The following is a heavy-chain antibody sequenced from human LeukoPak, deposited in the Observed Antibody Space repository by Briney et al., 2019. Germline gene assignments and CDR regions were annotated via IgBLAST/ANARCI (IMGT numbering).Heavy chain of an antibody. CDR3: ARENTMVRGVTLYHFDY. CDR2: IWYDGSKE. CDR1: GFSFSSYG. D-gene: IGHD3-10*01. J-gene: IGHJ4*02. Sequence: GRSLRLSCAASGFSFSSYGMHWVRQAPGKGLEWVAVIWYDGSKEYYADSVKGRFTISRDNSKNTLYLQMNSLRAEDTAVYYCARENTMVRGVTLYHFDYWGQGTLVTVSS. V-gene: IGHV3-33*01.